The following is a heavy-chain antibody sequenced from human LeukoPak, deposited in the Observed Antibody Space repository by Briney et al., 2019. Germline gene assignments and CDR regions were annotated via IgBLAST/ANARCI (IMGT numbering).Heavy chain of an antibody. D-gene: IGHD6-19*01. V-gene: IGHV3-30*02. CDR3: AREGGSGWYSGWFDP. Sequence: GGSLRLSCAASGFTFSSYGMHWVRQAPGKGLEWVAFIRYDGSNKYYADSVKGRFTISRDNSKNTLYLQMNSLRAEDTALYYCAREGGSGWYSGWFDPWGQGTLVTVPS. J-gene: IGHJ5*02. CDR2: IRYDGSNK. CDR1: GFTFSSYG.